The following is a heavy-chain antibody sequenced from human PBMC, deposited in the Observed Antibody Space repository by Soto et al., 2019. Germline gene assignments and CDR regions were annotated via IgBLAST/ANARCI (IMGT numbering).Heavy chain of an antibody. CDR2: IYPDDSDA. CDR1: GYSFTSYW. D-gene: IGHD4-4*01. V-gene: IGHV5-51*01. Sequence: GESLKISCQGSGYSFTSYWIAWVRQMPGKGLEWMGIIYPDDSDARYSPSFRGQVTISADKSINTAYLQWSSLKASDTAIYYCARHSRPGAYTGLDYWGQGSLVTVSS. CDR3: ARHSRPGAYTGLDY. J-gene: IGHJ4*02.